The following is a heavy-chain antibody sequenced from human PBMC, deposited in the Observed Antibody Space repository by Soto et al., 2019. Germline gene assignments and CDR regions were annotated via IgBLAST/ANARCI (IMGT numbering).Heavy chain of an antibody. Sequence: QVQLVESGGGVVQPGRSLRLSCAASGFTFSSYGMHWVRQAPGKGLEWVAVISYDGSNKYYADSVKGRFTISRDNSKNTLYLQMNSPRAEDTALHYRWKGSPGLVGATTIYYWGQGTLVTVSS. J-gene: IGHJ4*02. CDR1: GFTFSSYG. D-gene: IGHD1-26*01. CDR2: ISYDGSNK. CDR3: WKGSPGLVGATTIYY. V-gene: IGHV3-30*18.